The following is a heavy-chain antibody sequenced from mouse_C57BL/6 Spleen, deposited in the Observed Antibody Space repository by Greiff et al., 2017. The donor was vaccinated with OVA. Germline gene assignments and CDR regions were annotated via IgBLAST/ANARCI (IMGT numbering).Heavy chain of an antibody. CDR2: IYPGDGDT. Sequence: QVQLQQSGPELVKPGASVKISCKASGYAFSSSWMNWVKQRPGQGLEWIGRIYPGDGDTNYNGKFKGKATLTADKSSSTAYMQLSSLTSEDAAVYFCASRYCNSYYFDYWGQGTALTVSS. V-gene: IGHV1-82*01. D-gene: IGHD2-1*01. J-gene: IGHJ2*01. CDR1: GYAFSSSW. CDR3: ASRYCNSYYFDY.